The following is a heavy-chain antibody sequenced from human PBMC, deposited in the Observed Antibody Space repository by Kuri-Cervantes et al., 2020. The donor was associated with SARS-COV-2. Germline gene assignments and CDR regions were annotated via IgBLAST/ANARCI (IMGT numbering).Heavy chain of an antibody. V-gene: IGHV3-23*01. D-gene: IGHD4-17*01. CDR2: ISGSGGST. CDR3: AKEGGDGDYADYYFDY. J-gene: IGHJ4*02. Sequence: LSLTCAASGFTFSSYWMSWVRQAPGKGLEWVSAISGSGGSTYYADSVEGRFTISRDNSKNTLYLQTNSLRAEDTAVYYCAKEGGDGDYADYYFDYWGQGTLVTVSS. CDR1: GFTFSSYW.